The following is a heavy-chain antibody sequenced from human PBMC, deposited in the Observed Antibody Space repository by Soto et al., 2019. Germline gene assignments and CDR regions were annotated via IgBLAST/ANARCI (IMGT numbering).Heavy chain of an antibody. CDR3: ASGITIFGVVIPHAAFDI. V-gene: IGHV3-66*01. CDR1: GFTVSSNY. D-gene: IGHD3-3*01. Sequence: EVQLVESGGGLVQPGGSLRLSCAASGFTVSSNYMSWVRQAPGKGLEWVSVIYSGGSTYYADSVKGRFTISRDNSKNTLYLQMNSLRAEDTAVYYCASGITIFGVVIPHAAFDIWGQGTMVTVSS. CDR2: IYSGGST. J-gene: IGHJ3*02.